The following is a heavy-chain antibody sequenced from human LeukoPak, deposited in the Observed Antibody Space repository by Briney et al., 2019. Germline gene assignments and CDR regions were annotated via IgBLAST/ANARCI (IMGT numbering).Heavy chain of an antibody. Sequence: GGSLRLSCTASGFTFSSCGMHWVRQAPGKGLEWVAVIWYDGSNKYYADSVKGRFTISRDNSKNSLYLQMNSLRAEDTAVYYCARGDLYGDYVILNWGQGTLLSVSS. J-gene: IGHJ4*02. CDR3: ARGDLYGDYVILN. CDR1: GFTFSSCG. D-gene: IGHD4-17*01. CDR2: IWYDGSNK. V-gene: IGHV3-33*01.